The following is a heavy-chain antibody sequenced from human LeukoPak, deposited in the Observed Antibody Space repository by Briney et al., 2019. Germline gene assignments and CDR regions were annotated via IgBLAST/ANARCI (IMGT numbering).Heavy chain of an antibody. CDR2: IIPIFGTA. CDR3: AKEGDTALVTGYFDL. CDR1: GGTFGSYV. J-gene: IGHJ2*01. D-gene: IGHD5-18*01. V-gene: IGHV1-69*13. Sequence: GASVKVSCKASGGTFGSYVISWVRQAPGQGLEWMGGIIPIFGTAHYAQKFQGRLTITADESTSTVYMEMSSLRSEDTAMYYCAKEGDTALVTGYFDLWGRGTLVIVSS.